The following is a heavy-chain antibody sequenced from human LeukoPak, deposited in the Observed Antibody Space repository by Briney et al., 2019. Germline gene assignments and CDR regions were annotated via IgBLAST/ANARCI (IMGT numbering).Heavy chain of an antibody. CDR1: GFTFSSYG. CDR2: IWYDGSNK. J-gene: IGHJ4*02. V-gene: IGHV3-33*01. CDR3: ARDQGGYDPAFDY. Sequence: GGSLRLSCAASGFTFSSYGMHWVRQAPGKGLEWVAVIWYDGSNKYYAGSVKGRFTISRDNSKNTLYLQMNSLRAEDTAVYYCARDQGGYDPAFDYWGQGTLVTVSS. D-gene: IGHD5-12*01.